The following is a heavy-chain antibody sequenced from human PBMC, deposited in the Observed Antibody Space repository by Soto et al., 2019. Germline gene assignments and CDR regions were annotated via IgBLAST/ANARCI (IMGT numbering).Heavy chain of an antibody. V-gene: IGHV1-58*01. Sequence: QMQLVQSGPEVKKPGTSVKVSCKASGFTFTSSAVQWVRQARGQRLEWIGWIVVGSGNKNYAQKVRERCTVPRDLSASTAYMELSSLRSEDAAVYYCAADRKVYYYGSGSTSPFDYWGQGTLVTVSS. CDR2: IVVGSGNK. D-gene: IGHD3-10*01. CDR1: GFTFTSSA. CDR3: AADRKVYYYGSGSTSPFDY. J-gene: IGHJ4*02.